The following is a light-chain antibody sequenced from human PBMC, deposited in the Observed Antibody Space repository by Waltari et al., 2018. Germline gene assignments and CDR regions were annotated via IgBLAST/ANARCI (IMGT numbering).Light chain of an antibody. CDR3: CSYAGLGIYV. J-gene: IGLJ1*01. CDR1: SSAVGNYDL. V-gene: IGLV2-23*02. Sequence: QSGLTQPASVSGSPGQSLTMSCPGTSSAVGNYDLVSWYHKYPGKAPKLMVYEVTRRSSGVSDRFSGSKSGNTASLTIYGLQSEDEADYYCCSYAGLGIYVFGTGTKVTVL. CDR2: EVT.